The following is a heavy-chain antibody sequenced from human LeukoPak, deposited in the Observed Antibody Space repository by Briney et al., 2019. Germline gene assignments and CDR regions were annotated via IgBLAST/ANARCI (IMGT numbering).Heavy chain of an antibody. J-gene: IGHJ4*02. CDR2: INPNSGGT. D-gene: IGHD3-22*01. CDR1: GYTFTGCY. CDR3: ARLSDSSGYYPHRYFDY. Sequence: ASVKVSCKAPGYTFTGCYMHWVRQAPGQGLEWMGRINPNSGGTNYAQKFQGRVTMTRDTSISTAYMELSRLRSDDTAVYYCARLSDSSGYYPHRYFDYWGQGTLVTVSS. V-gene: IGHV1-2*06.